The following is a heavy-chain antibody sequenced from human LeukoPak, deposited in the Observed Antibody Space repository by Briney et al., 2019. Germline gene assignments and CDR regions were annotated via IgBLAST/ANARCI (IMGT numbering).Heavy chain of an antibody. J-gene: IGHJ3*02. V-gene: IGHV4-59*08. CDR1: GGSINNYY. CDR2: IYDSGST. Sequence: SETLFLTCTVSGGSINNYYWSWIRQPPGKGLEWIGYIYDSGSTNYNPSLKRPVTISVDTSKNQFSLKLSSVTAADTAVYYCARAPLYGDGYNNAFDIWGQGTMVTVSS. D-gene: IGHD5-24*01. CDR3: ARAPLYGDGYNNAFDI.